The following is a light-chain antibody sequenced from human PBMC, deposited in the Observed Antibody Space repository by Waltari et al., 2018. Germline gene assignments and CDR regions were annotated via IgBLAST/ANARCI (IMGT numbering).Light chain of an antibody. V-gene: IGLV2-14*03. J-gene: IGLJ2*01. CDR2: DVS. Sequence: QSALTQPASVSGSPGQSITISCTGTASDLGANNYVSWFQLHPGKAPKLLIYDVSTRPSGVSNRFSGSKSGNTASLTISGLQTEDEADYYCSSYSSSSTFEVFGGGTKLTVL. CDR1: ASDLGANNY. CDR3: SSYSSSSTFEV.